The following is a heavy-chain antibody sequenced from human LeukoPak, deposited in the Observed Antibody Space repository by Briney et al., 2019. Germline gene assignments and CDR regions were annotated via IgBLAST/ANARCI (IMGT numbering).Heavy chain of an antibody. Sequence: GESLKISCQGSGYSFTSYWIGWVRQMPGKGLEWMGIIYPGDSDTRYSPSFQGQVTISADKSITTAYLQWSSLKASDTAMYYCARHHGSSPKAFDIWGQGTMVTVSS. CDR2: IYPGDSDT. J-gene: IGHJ3*02. CDR3: ARHHGSSPKAFDI. V-gene: IGHV5-51*01. CDR1: GYSFTSYW. D-gene: IGHD2-2*03.